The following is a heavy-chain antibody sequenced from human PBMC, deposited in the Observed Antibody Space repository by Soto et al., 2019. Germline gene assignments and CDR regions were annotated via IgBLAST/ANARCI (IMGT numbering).Heavy chain of an antibody. Sequence: ASVKVSCKASGYTFTSYGISWVRQAPGQGLEWMGWISAYNGNTNYAQKLQGRVTMTTGTSTSTAYMELRSLRSDDTAVYYCARAPNYYDSSGHWFDPWGQGTLVTVS. CDR3: ARAPNYYDSSGHWFDP. CDR1: GYTFTSYG. V-gene: IGHV1-18*04. J-gene: IGHJ5*02. CDR2: ISAYNGNT. D-gene: IGHD3-22*01.